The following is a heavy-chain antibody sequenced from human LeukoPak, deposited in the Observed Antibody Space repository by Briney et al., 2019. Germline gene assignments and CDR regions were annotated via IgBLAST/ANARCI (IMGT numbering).Heavy chain of an antibody. CDR2: IKSKTDGGTT. CDR1: GFTFSNAW. V-gene: IGHV3-15*01. D-gene: IGHD6-13*01. CDR3: TTDGGSSWYNYYYGMDV. Sequence: PGGSLRLSCAASGFTFSNAWMSWVRQAPGKGLEWVGRIKSKTDGGTTDYAAPVKGRFTISRDDSKNTLYLQMNSLKTEDTAVYYCTTDGGSSWYNYYYGMDVWGQGTTVTVSS. J-gene: IGHJ6*02.